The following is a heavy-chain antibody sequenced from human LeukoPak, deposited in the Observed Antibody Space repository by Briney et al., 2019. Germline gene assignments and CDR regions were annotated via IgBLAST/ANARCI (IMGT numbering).Heavy chain of an antibody. CDR3: ARDQRRTTVTFLYNYYYGLDV. CDR2: ISGSGTYT. Sequence: PGGSLRLSCAASGFTFGDFYMSWIRQAPGKGLEWVSYISGSGTYTNYADSVKGRFTISRDNARNPMYLELDSLRAEDTAVYYCARDQRRTTVTFLYNYYYGLDVWGQGTAVTVSS. V-gene: IGHV3-11*05. J-gene: IGHJ6*02. D-gene: IGHD4-17*01. CDR1: GFTFGDFY.